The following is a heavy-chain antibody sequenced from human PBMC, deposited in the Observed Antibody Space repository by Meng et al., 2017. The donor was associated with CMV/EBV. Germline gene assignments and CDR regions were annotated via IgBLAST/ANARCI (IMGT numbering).Heavy chain of an antibody. D-gene: IGHD3-22*01. CDR2: IYTSGST. J-gene: IGHJ4*02. CDR1: GGSISSYY. CDR3: ARGGLYYYDSSGHFDY. Sequence: QVQLQGSGPGLVKPSETLSLPCTVSGGSISSYYWSWIRQPAGKGLEWIGRIYTSGSTNYNPSLKSRVTMSVDTSKNQFSLKLSSVTAADTAVYYCARGGLYYYDSSGHFDYWGQGTLVTVSS. V-gene: IGHV4-4*07.